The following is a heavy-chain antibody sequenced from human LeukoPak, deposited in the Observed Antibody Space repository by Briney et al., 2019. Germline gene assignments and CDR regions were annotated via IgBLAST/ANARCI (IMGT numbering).Heavy chain of an antibody. V-gene: IGHV3-30*18. CDR2: ISYDGSNK. CDR1: GFTFSSYG. J-gene: IGHJ5*02. CDR3: AKPYERSGYHIFAP. Sequence: GGSLRLSCAASGFTFSSYGMYWVRQAPGKGLEWVAVISYDGSNKYYADSVKGRFTISSDNSKNTLYLQMNSLRAEDTAVYYCAKPYERSGYHIFAPWGQGTLVTVSS. D-gene: IGHD3-22*01.